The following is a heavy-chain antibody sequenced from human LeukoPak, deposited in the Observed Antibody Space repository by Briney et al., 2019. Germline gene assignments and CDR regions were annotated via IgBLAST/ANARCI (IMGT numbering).Heavy chain of an antibody. CDR3: ARVRPGGHLDS. CDR2: IYNSGEA. V-gene: IGHV4-30-2*01. D-gene: IGHD3-10*01. J-gene: IGHJ5*01. CDR1: GGFISSGGFS. Sequence: PSETLSLTCAVSGGFISSGGFSWNWIRQPPGKGLEWIGYIYNSGEAYYNSSLESRVTISVDTSKNQFSLRLTSVTAADTAVYYCARVRPGGHLDSWGRGTLVTVSS.